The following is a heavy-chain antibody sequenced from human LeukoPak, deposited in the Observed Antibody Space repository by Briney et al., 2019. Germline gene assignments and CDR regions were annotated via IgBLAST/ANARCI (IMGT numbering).Heavy chain of an antibody. CDR1: GFTFSSSV. CDR2: ISYDGSNK. J-gene: IGHJ4*02. D-gene: IGHD5-18*01. Sequence: GGSLRLSCTASGFTFSSSVMSWVRQAPGKGLEWVAVISYDGSNKYYADSVKGRFTISRDNSKNTLYLQMNSLRAEDTAVYYCARSVDTATFDYWGQGTLVTVSS. CDR3: ARSVDTATFDY. V-gene: IGHV3-30-3*01.